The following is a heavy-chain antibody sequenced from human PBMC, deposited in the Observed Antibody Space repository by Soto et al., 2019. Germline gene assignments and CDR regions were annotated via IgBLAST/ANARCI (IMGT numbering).Heavy chain of an antibody. CDR3: ATTRGLAVGGSFDY. V-gene: IGHV4-39*01. D-gene: IGHD3-10*01. Sequence: SETLSLTCVVSGGSITRRSSYWAWIRQPPGKGLEWVGTFYDGNTYHNPSLRSRITIAVDTSKNQFSLKLNSVAAADTAFYYCATTRGLAVGGSFDYWGQGMLVT. CDR2: FYDGNT. J-gene: IGHJ4*02. CDR1: GGSITRRSSY.